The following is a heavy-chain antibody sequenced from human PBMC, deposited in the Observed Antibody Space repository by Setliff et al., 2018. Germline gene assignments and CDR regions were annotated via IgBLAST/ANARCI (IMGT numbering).Heavy chain of an antibody. V-gene: IGHV7-4-1*02. CDR1: AYTFSTYA. CDR3: ASRGTSNGYYYYMDV. J-gene: IGHJ6*03. Sequence: ASVKVSCKASAYTFSTYAMNWVRQAPGQGLEWMGWINTNTGNPTYAQGLTGRFVFSLDTSVSTAYLQISSLKAEDTAVYYCASRGTSNGYYYYMDVWGKGTTVTVSS. D-gene: IGHD3-16*01. CDR2: INTNTGNP.